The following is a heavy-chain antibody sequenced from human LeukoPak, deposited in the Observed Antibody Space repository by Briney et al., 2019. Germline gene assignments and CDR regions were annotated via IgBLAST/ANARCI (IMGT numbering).Heavy chain of an antibody. CDR2: ISASGGT. D-gene: IGHD2-2*01. J-gene: IGHJ6*03. V-gene: IGHV4-4*07. CDR3: ARGGYCDGTGCYLGYYYYYYMDV. Sequence: SETLSLTCTVSGDSIGRYYWNWLRQPAGKGLEWIGRISASGGTNYNPSLKSRVTMSVDTSRNRFSLRLSSVTAADTGVFYCARGGYCDGTGCYLGYYYYYYMDVWGKGTTVTVSS. CDR1: GDSIGRYY.